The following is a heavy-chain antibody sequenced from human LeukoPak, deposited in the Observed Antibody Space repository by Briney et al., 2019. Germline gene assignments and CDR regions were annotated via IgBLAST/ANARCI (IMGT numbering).Heavy chain of an antibody. J-gene: IGHJ5*02. Sequence: GGSLRLSCAASGFIFSDYYMSWVRQAPGKGLEWVAFIRYDGSNKYYADSVKGRFTISRDNAKNSLYLQMNSLRAEDTAVYYCASGVGAAFDPWGQGTLVTVSS. CDR3: ASGVGAAFDP. CDR2: IRYDGSNK. D-gene: IGHD1-26*01. V-gene: IGHV3-30*02. CDR1: GFIFSDYY.